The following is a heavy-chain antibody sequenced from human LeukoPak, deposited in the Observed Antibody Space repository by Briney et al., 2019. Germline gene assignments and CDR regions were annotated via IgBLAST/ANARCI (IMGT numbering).Heavy chain of an antibody. V-gene: IGHV1-69*13. CDR2: IIPILGTT. D-gene: IGHD1-26*01. J-gene: IGHJ4*02. CDR1: GGTFRRHA. Sequence: GASVKVSCKASGGTFRRHAISWVRQAPGQGLEWMGGIIPILGTTDYAQKFQGRVTITADEATSTASMELSSLRSEDTAVYYCARDQPRRGPGNHDYWGQGTLVTVSS. CDR3: ARDQPRRGPGNHDY.